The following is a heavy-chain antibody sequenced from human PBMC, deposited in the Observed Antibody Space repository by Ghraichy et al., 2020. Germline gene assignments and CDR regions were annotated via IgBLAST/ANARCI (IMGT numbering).Heavy chain of an antibody. D-gene: IGHD3-10*01. Sequence: SETLSLTCAVYGGSFSGYYWSWIRQPPGKGLEWIGEINHSGSTNYNPSLKSRVTISVDTSKNQFSLKLSSVTAADTAVYYCARGLMTRFRVRYYYGMDVWGQGTTVTVSS. CDR1: GGSFSGYY. CDR2: INHSGST. J-gene: IGHJ6*02. V-gene: IGHV4-34*01. CDR3: ARGLMTRFRVRYYYGMDV.